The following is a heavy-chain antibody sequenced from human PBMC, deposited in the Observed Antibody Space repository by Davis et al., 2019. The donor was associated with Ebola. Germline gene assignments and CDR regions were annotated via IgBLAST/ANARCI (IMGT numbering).Heavy chain of an antibody. J-gene: IGHJ6*02. CDR2: ISSSSSYI. CDR3: ARGRRSNYNYYYYGMDV. V-gene: IGHV3-21*04. CDR1: GFTFSSYS. Sequence: PGESLKISCAASGFTFSSYSMNWVRQAPGKGLEWVSSISSSSSYIYYADSVKGRFTISRDNAKNSLYLQMNSLRAEDTAVYYCARGRRSNYNYYYYGMDVWGQGTTVTVSS. D-gene: IGHD4-11*01.